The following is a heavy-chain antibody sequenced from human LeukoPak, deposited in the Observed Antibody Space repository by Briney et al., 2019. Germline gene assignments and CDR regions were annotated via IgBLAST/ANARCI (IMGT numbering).Heavy chain of an antibody. CDR2: IYYSGST. D-gene: IGHD3-22*01. CDR1: GGSISSSSYY. Sequence: SETLSLTCTVSGGSISSSSYYWGWIRQPPGKGLEWIGSIYYSGSTYYNPSLKSRVTISVDTSKNQFSLKLSSATAADTAVYYCARAVRLSAFDIWGQGTMVTVS. CDR3: ARAVRLSAFDI. V-gene: IGHV4-39*07. J-gene: IGHJ3*02.